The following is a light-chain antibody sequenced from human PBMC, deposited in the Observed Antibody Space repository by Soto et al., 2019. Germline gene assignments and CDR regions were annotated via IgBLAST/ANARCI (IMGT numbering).Light chain of an antibody. J-gene: IGKJ4*01. V-gene: IGKV1-5*01. CDR1: QTISSW. CDR2: AAS. CDR3: QLANSFPLT. Sequence: VPMAQSLSTLSASVLAWFTVTCRASQTISSWVAWYQQQPGKAPKLLIYAASTLESGVSSRFSGRGSGTEFTLTINSLQPEDFATYYCQLANSFPLTFGGGAKVDIK.